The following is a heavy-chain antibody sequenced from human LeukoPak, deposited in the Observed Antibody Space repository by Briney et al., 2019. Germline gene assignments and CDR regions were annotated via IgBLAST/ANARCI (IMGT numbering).Heavy chain of an antibody. D-gene: IGHD2-2*01. V-gene: IGHV4-39*07. J-gene: IGHJ5*02. CDR1: GGSISSSSYY. CDR3: ARPVLGVVVPAHWFDP. Sequence: PSETLSLTCTVSGGSISSSSYYWGWIRQPPGKGLEWIEEINHSGSTNYNPSLKSRVTISVDTSKNQFSLKLSSVTAADTAVYYCARPVLGVVVPAHWFDPWGQGALVTVSS. CDR2: INHSGST.